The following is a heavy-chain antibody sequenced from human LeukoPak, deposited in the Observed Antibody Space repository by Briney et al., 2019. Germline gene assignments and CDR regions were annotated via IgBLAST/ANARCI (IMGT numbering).Heavy chain of an antibody. CDR1: GYTFTSYY. CDR3: ARDQHYYYYMDV. CDR2: INPSGGST. J-gene: IGHJ6*03. V-gene: IGHV1-46*01. Sequence: ASVKVSCKASGYTFTSYYMHWVRQAPGQGLEWMGIINPSGGSTSYAQKFQGRATMTRDTSTSTVYMELSSLRSEDTAVYYCARDQHYYYYMDVWGKGTTVTISS.